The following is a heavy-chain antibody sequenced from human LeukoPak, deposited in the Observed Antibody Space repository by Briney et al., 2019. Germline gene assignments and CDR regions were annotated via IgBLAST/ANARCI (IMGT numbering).Heavy chain of an antibody. D-gene: IGHD3-16*02. CDR3: ARAEGYDYVWGSYRSQTDYYFDY. J-gene: IGHJ4*02. CDR1: GYTFTGYY. Sequence: ASVKVSCKASGYTFTGYYMHWVRQAPGQGPEWMGWINPNSGGTNYAQKFQGRVTMTRDTSISTAYMELSRLRSDDTAVYYCARAEGYDYVWGSYRSQTDYYFDYWGQGTLVTVSS. CDR2: INPNSGGT. V-gene: IGHV1-2*02.